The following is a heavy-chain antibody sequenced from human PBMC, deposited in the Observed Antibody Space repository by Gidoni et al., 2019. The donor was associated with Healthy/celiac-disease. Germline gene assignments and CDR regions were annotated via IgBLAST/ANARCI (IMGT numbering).Heavy chain of an antibody. CDR3: ARGTWFPYYFDY. Sequence: QLQLQESGPGLVKPSETLSLTCTVSGGSISSSSYYWGWIRQPPGKGLEWIGSIYYSGSTYYNPSLKSRVTISVDTSKNQFSLKLSSVTAADTAVYYCARGTWFPYYFDYWGQGTLVTVSS. CDR1: GGSISSSSYY. D-gene: IGHD3-22*01. J-gene: IGHJ4*02. V-gene: IGHV4-39*07. CDR2: IYYSGST.